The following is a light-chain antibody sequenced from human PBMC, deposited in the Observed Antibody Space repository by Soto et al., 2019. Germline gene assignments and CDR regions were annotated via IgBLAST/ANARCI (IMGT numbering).Light chain of an antibody. CDR1: SSNIGAGYD. CDR2: GNS. CDR3: RAYDSSLSGSV. Sequence: QSVLTQPPSVSGAPGQRVTISCTARSSNIGAGYDVHWYQQLPGTAPKLLIYGNSNRPSGVPDRFSGSKSGTSASLAITGLQAEDEADYYCRAYDSSLSGSVFGGGTKLTVL. V-gene: IGLV1-40*01. J-gene: IGLJ3*02.